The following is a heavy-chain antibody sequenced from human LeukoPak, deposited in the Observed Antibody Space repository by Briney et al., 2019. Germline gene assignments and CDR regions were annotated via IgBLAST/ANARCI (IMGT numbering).Heavy chain of an antibody. Sequence: GGSLRLSCAASGFTFSSYAMHWVRQAPGKGLEGVAVISYDGSNKYYADSVKGRFTISRDNSKNTLYLQTNSLRAEDTAVYYCARGVGYDILTGLLYYGVDYYYMDVWGKGTTVTVSS. CDR2: ISYDGSNK. V-gene: IGHV3-30*04. CDR3: ARGVGYDILTGLLYYGVDYYYMDV. J-gene: IGHJ6*03. D-gene: IGHD3-9*01. CDR1: GFTFSSYA.